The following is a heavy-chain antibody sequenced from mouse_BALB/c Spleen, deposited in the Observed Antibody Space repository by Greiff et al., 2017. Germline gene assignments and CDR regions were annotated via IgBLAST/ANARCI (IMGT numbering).Heavy chain of an antibody. CDR3: ARIYGYNPFAY. J-gene: IGHJ3*01. D-gene: IGHD1-2*01. CDR2: INPGSGGT. V-gene: IGHV1-54*01. CDR1: GYAFTNYL. Sequence: QVHVKQSGAELVRPGTSVKVSCKASGYAFTNYLIEWVKQRPGQGLEWIGVINPGSGGTNYNEKFKGKATLTADKSSSTAYMQLSSLTSDDSAVYFCARIYGYNPFAYWGQGTLVTVSA.